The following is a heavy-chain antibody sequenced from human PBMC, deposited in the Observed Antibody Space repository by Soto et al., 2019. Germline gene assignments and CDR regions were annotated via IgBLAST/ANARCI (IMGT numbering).Heavy chain of an antibody. CDR1: GGTFSSYA. V-gene: IGHV1-69*13. Sequence: GASVKVSCKASGGTFSSYAISWVRQAPGQGLEWMGGIIPIFGTANYAQKFQGRVTITADESTSTAYMELSSLRSEDTAVYYCARDPRGYCSGGSCYPADNWFDPWGQGTLVTVSS. CDR2: IIPIFGTA. CDR3: ARDPRGYCSGGSCYPADNWFDP. J-gene: IGHJ5*02. D-gene: IGHD2-15*01.